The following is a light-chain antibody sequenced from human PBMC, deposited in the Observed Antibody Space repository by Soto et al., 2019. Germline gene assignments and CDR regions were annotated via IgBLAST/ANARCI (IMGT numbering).Light chain of an antibody. Sequence: QSALTQPASVSGSPGQSISISCTGTSSDVGGYNYVSWFQQHPGKAPKLMIFDVNNRPSGVSNRFSGSKSGNTASLTISGLQAEDEADYYCSSFTSTTTLIFSGGTKLTVL. CDR2: DVN. J-gene: IGLJ2*01. V-gene: IGLV2-14*03. CDR1: SSDVGGYNY. CDR3: SSFTSTTTLI.